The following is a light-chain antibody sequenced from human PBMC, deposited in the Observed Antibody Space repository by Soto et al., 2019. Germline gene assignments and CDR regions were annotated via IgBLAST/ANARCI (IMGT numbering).Light chain of an antibody. CDR2: GAS. J-gene: IGKJ3*01. Sequence: EIVLTQSPGTLSLSPGERATLSCRASQSVSSSYLAWYQQKPGQAPRLLIYGASSWATGIPDRFSGSGSGTDFTLTISRREPEDFAVYYCQQYGSSPGFTFGPGTKVDIK. CDR3: QQYGSSPGFT. V-gene: IGKV3-20*01. CDR1: QSVSSSY.